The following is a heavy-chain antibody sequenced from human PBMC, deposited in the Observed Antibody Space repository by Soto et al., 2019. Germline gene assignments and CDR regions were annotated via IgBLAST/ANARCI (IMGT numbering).Heavy chain of an antibody. CDR3: ARGRAWYYDSSGYYPIFDY. V-gene: IGHV4-34*01. CDR2: INHSGNT. Sequence: SETLSLTCAVYGGSFSGYYWSWIRQPPGKGLEWIGEINHSGNTNYNPSLKSRVTISVDTSKNQFSLKLSSVTAADTAVYYCARGRAWYYDSSGYYPIFDYWGQGTLVTVSS. J-gene: IGHJ4*02. D-gene: IGHD3-22*01. CDR1: GGSFSGYY.